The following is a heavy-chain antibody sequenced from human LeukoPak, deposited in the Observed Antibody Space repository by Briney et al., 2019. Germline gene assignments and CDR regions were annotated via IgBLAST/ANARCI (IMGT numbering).Heavy chain of an antibody. J-gene: IGHJ4*02. CDR3: ARDVGYCSSTSCSRGDY. V-gene: IGHV1-18*01. CDR1: GYTFTNYG. D-gene: IGHD2-2*01. Sequence: GASVKVSCKASGYTFTNYGISWVRQAPGQGLEWMGRISAYNGNTDCAQKLQGRVTMTTDTSTTTAYMELRSLRSDDTAVYYCARDVGYCSSTSCSRGDYWGQGTLVTVSS. CDR2: ISAYNGNT.